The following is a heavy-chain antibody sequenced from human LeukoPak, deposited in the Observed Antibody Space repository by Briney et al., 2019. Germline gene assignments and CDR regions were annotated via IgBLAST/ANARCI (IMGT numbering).Heavy chain of an antibody. Sequence: ASVKVSCKVSGYTLTELSMHWVRQAPGQGLEWMGIINPSGGSTSYAQKFQGRVTMTRDMSTSTVYMELSSLRSEDTAVYYCARVRVGTYYDTPWNYYYYMDVWGKGTTVTVSS. CDR3: ARVRVGTYYDTPWNYYYYMDV. D-gene: IGHD3-22*01. V-gene: IGHV1-46*01. CDR1: GYTLTELS. J-gene: IGHJ6*03. CDR2: INPSGGST.